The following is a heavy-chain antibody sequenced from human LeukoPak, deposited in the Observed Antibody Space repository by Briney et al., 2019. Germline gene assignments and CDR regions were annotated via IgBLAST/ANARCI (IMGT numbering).Heavy chain of an antibody. V-gene: IGHV3-7*03. Sequence: PGGSLRLSCSASGFLFRNYWMSWVRQAPGKGLEWVANIKEDGSDKYYVDSVKGRFTISRDNAKNSLYLQMNSLRAEDTAVYYCARGYTNDYWGQGTLVTVSS. CDR2: IKEDGSDK. D-gene: IGHD1-1*01. CDR3: ARGYTNDY. CDR1: GFLFRNYW. J-gene: IGHJ4*02.